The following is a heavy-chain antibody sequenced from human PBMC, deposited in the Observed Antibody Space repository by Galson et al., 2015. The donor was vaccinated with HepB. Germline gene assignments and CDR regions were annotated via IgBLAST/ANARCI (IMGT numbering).Heavy chain of an antibody. CDR3: TTQFPLYGDYDQFRY. Sequence: SLRLSCAASGFTFSGSAMHWVRQASGKGLEWVGRIRSKANSYATAYAASVKGRFTISRDDSKNTAYLQMNSLKTEDTAVYYCTTQFPLYGDYDQFRYWGQGTLVTVSS. D-gene: IGHD4-17*01. J-gene: IGHJ4*02. CDR2: IRSKANSYAT. CDR1: GFTFSGSA. V-gene: IGHV3-73*01.